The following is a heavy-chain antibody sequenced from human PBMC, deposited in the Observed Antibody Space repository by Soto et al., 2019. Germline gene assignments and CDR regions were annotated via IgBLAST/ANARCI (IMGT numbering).Heavy chain of an antibody. V-gene: IGHV1-69*13. CDR3: GSGSFPIPNTNGMDV. CDR1: GDTFSTYT. CDR2: IIPRSGTS. J-gene: IGHJ6*02. D-gene: IGHD3-10*01. Sequence: SVKVSCKASGDTFSTYTITWVRQAPGQGLEWMGGIIPRSGTSNYAQKFQGRVTITADESTSTAYMELSSLRSEDTAMYYCGSGSFPIPNTNGMDVWGQGTTVTVSS.